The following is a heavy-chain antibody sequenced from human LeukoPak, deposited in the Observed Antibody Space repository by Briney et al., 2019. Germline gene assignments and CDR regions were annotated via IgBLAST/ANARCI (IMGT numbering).Heavy chain of an antibody. Sequence: SETLSLTCTVSGGSISSYYWSWIRQPPGKGLEWIGYIYYSGGTNYNPSLKSRVTISVDTSKNQFSLKLSSVTAADTAVYYCARVPRTYSSGWSGALTGYFDYWGQGTLVTVSS. V-gene: IGHV4-59*01. CDR2: IYYSGGT. CDR1: GGSISSYY. CDR3: ARVPRTYSSGWSGALTGYFDY. J-gene: IGHJ4*02. D-gene: IGHD6-19*01.